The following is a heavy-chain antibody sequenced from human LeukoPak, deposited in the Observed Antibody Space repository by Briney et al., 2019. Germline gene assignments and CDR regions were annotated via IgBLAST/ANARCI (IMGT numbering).Heavy chain of an antibody. CDR3: ASGVYDSSGYLWN. Sequence: VASVKVSCKASGGTFSSYAISWVRQAPGQGLEWMGRIIPILGIANYAQKFQGRVTIIADKSTSTAYMELSSLRTEGTAVYYCASGVYDSSGYLWNWGQGTLVTVSS. V-gene: IGHV1-69*04. CDR2: IIPILGIA. J-gene: IGHJ4*02. CDR1: GGTFSSYA. D-gene: IGHD3-22*01.